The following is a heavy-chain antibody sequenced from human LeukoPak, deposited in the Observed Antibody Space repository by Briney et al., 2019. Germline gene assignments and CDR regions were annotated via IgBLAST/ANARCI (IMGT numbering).Heavy chain of an antibody. Sequence: ASVRVSCKASGYTFTGYYMPWVGQGPGQGLGWMGRINPISGGTTSAQKFKGRVALTRDTSISTAYMELSRLRSDDTAVYYCARSGYSYVSIDYWGQGTLVTVSS. CDR2: INPISGGT. J-gene: IGHJ4*02. V-gene: IGHV1-2*06. D-gene: IGHD5-18*01. CDR1: GYTFTGYY. CDR3: ARSGYSYVSIDY.